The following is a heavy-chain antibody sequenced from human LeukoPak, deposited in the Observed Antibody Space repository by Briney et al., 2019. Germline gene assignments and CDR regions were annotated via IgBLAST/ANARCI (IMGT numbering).Heavy chain of an antibody. Sequence: SQTPSLTCTVSGDSITSGSYYWAWIRQHPGKGLEWIGYIYYTGGTHYNPSLKSRLTISVGTSENHFSLKLSSVTAADTAIYFCARAPGAFDIWGQGTMVTVSS. J-gene: IGHJ3*02. V-gene: IGHV4-31*03. CDR2: IYYTGGT. CDR1: GDSITSGSYY. CDR3: ARAPGAFDI.